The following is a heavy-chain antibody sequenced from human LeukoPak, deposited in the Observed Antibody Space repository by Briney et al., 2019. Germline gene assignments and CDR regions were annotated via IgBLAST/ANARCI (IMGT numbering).Heavy chain of an antibody. D-gene: IGHD2-21*02. CDR2: IYSGGNT. CDR1: GFSVSNTY. V-gene: IGHV3-53*01. Sequence: GGSLRLSCAASGFSVSNTYMSWVRQAPGKGLEWVSIIYSGGNTYYADSVKGRFTISRDNSKNTLYLQMNRLRPEDTAVYYCARGAVTAPDYWGQGTLVTVSS. J-gene: IGHJ4*02. CDR3: ARGAVTAPDY.